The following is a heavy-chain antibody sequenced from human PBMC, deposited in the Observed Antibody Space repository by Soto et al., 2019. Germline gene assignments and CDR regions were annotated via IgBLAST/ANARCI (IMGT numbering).Heavy chain of an antibody. Sequence: ASVKVSCKASGYTFDRYYTHWVRQAPGQGLEWMGMINPSGSITSYAQKFQGRVTMTRDTSTSTLPMELTSLRSEDTAVYYCTRGSFLEWSCMDVWGQGTTVTVSS. D-gene: IGHD3-3*01. V-gene: IGHV1-46*02. CDR2: INPSGSIT. J-gene: IGHJ6*02. CDR3: TRGSFLEWSCMDV. CDR1: GYTFDRYY.